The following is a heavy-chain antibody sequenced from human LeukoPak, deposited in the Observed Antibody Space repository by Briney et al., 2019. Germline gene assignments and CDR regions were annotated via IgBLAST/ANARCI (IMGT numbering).Heavy chain of an antibody. J-gene: IGHJ4*02. CDR3: AREGTTYYDFWSGYQYYFDY. V-gene: IGHV3-74*01. CDR2: INSDGSST. CDR1: GFTFDDYA. Sequence: GGSLRLSCAASGFTFDDYAMHWVRQAPGKGLEWVSRINSDGSSTSYADSVKGRFTISRDNAKNTLYLQMNSLRAEDTAVYYCAREGTTYYDFWSGYQYYFDYWGQGTLVTVSS. D-gene: IGHD3-3*01.